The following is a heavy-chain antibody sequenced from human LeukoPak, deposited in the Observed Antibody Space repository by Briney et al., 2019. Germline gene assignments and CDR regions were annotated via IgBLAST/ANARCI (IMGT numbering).Heavy chain of an antibody. CDR1: GGSISTYY. CDR3: ARGGFLDPIDH. V-gene: IGHV4-59*01. D-gene: IGHD3/OR15-3a*01. J-gene: IGHJ5*02. Sequence: SETLSLTCTVSGGSISTYYWNWIGQPPRGGLEWIGYIYYSGSTKYNPYLKSRVTISVATSKNQFSLKLRSVTAADTAVYYCARGGFLDPIDHWGQGTLVTVSS. CDR2: IYYSGST.